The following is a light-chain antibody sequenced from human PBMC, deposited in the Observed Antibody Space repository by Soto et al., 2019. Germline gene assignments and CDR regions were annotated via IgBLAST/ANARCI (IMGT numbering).Light chain of an antibody. CDR2: AAS. CDR1: QSISSY. Sequence: DIQMTQSPSSLSASVGDRVTITCRASQSISSYLNWYQQKPGKAPKLLIYAASSLQSGVPSRFSGSGSGTDFTLTISSLQPEHFATYYCQQSYSTRGAFGQGTKVEIK. CDR3: QQSYSTRGA. J-gene: IGKJ1*01. V-gene: IGKV1-39*01.